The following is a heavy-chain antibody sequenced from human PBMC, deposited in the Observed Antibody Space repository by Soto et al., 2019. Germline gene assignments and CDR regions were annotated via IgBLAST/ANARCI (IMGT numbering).Heavy chain of an antibody. J-gene: IGHJ6*02. D-gene: IGHD3-9*01. CDR1: GGSISSSSYY. V-gene: IGHV4-39*01. CDR2: IYYSGST. CDR3: PRLAYDILTGFYYYYGMDV. Sequence: PSETLSLTCTVSGGSISSSSYYWGWIRQPPGKGLEWIGSIYYSGSTYYNPSLKSRVTISVDTSKNQFSLKLSSVTAADTAVYFCPRLAYDILTGFYYYYGMDVWGQGTTVTV.